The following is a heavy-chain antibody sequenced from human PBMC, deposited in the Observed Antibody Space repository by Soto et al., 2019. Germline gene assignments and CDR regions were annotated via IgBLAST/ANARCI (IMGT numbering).Heavy chain of an antibody. CDR3: ARDYGDYFFFFDY. J-gene: IGHJ4*02. D-gene: IGHD4-17*01. CDR1: GDTISTGGYS. V-gene: IGHV4-61*08. CDR2: YSGFT. Sequence: SETLSLTCGVSGDTISTGGYSWAWIRQPPGKGLEWIGGYSGFTNYNPSLESRATISVDHSKNQFFLTLRSVTAADTAVYYCARDYGDYFFFFDYWGQGALVTVSS.